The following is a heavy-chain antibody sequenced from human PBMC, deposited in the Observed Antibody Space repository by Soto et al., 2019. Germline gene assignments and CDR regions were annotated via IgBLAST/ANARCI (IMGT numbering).Heavy chain of an antibody. V-gene: IGHV4-59*01. Sequence: SETLSLTCTVSGGSISSYYWSWVQQPPGKGLEWIGYIYYSGSTNYNPSLKSRVTISVDTSKNQFSLKLSSVTAADTAVYYCARGKFGELLSYYFDYWGQGTLVTVSS. CDR3: ARGKFGELLSYYFDY. CDR2: IYYSGST. CDR1: GGSISSYY. D-gene: IGHD3-10*01. J-gene: IGHJ4*02.